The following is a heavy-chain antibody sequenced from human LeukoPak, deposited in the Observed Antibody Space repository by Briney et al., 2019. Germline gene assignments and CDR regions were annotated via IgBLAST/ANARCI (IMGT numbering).Heavy chain of an antibody. Sequence: SETLSHTCTVSGGSISSYYWSWIRQPPGKGLEWIGYIYYSGSTNYNPSLKSRVTISVDTSKNQFSLKLSSVTAADTAVYYCARYTPYYYYDSSGYPKSWFDPWGQGTLVTVSS. CDR3: ARYTPYYYYDSSGYPKSWFDP. D-gene: IGHD3-22*01. CDR1: GGSISSYY. V-gene: IGHV4-59*01. J-gene: IGHJ5*02. CDR2: IYYSGST.